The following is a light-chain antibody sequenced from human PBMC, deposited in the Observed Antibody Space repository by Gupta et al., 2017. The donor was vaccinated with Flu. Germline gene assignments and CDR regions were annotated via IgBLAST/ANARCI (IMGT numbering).Light chain of an antibody. V-gene: IGLV3-1*01. CDR3: QAWDTSPV. J-gene: IGLJ2*01. CDR2: QDK. CDR1: KLGDKF. Sequence: ITCSGDKLGDKFVCWYQQKPGQSPVMVIYQDKKRPSGIPERFSGSNSGNTATLTISGTQAMEEADYYCQAWDTSPVFGGGTKLTVL.